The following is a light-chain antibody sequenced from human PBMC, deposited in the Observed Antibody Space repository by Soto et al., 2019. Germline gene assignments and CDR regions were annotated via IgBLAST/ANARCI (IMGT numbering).Light chain of an antibody. V-gene: IGKV1-27*01. CDR3: QKYNGAPLT. CDR2: AAS. Sequence: DIQMTQSPSSLSASVGDRVTITCRVSQDIRNYLAWYQQKPGKVPKLLISAASTLQPRVPSRFSGSGSGTDFTLTISSLQPEDVATYYCQKYNGAPLTFGGGTKVEIK. CDR1: QDIRNY. J-gene: IGKJ4*01.